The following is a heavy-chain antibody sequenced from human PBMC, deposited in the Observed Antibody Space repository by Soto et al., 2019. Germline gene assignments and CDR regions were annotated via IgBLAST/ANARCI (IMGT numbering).Heavy chain of an antibody. CDR1: GLSITDSEMG. V-gene: IGHV2-26*01. J-gene: IGHJ5*02. CDR3: ARRHLAVAVSPWFDP. CDR2: IDSSGEK. D-gene: IGHD6-19*01. Sequence: QVTLKESGPVLVKPTETLTLRCTVSGLSITDSEMGVSWIRQPPGQPLEWLAHIDSSGEKSYRTFLKGRLAISKDTSKSHIVLTMTNMDPADTATYYCARRHLAVAVSPWFDPWGQGIPVTVSS.